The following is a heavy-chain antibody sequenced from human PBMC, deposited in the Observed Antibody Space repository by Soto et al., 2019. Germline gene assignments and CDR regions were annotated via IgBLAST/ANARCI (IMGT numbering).Heavy chain of an antibody. CDR2: IIPIFGTA. CDR1: GGTFSSYA. J-gene: IGHJ4*02. Sequence: SVKVSCKASGGTFSSYAISWVRQAPGQGLEWMGGIIPIFGTANYAQKFQGRVTITADESTSTAYMELSSLRSEDTAVYYCATTLNNWNYCDYWGQGNLVTVSS. CDR3: ATTLNNWNYCDY. V-gene: IGHV1-69*13. D-gene: IGHD1-20*01.